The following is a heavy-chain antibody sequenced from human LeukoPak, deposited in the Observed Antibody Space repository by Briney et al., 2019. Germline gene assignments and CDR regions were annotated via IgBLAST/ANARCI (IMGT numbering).Heavy chain of an antibody. CDR2: INHSGST. D-gene: IGHD4-17*01. CDR3: ARLTLDYGDPDY. V-gene: IGHV4-34*01. Sequence: PSETLSLTCAVYGGSFSGYYWSWIRQPPGKGLEWIGEINHSGSTNYNPSLKSRVTISVDTSKNQFSLKLSSVTAADTAVYYCARLTLDYGDPDYWGQGTLVTVSS. CDR1: GGSFSGYY. J-gene: IGHJ4*02.